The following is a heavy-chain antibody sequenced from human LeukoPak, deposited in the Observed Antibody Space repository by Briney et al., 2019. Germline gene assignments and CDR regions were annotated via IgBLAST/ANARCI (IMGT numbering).Heavy chain of an antibody. CDR2: INQDGGEK. J-gene: IGHJ4*02. CDR3: TRGHYDFWSGYSDY. V-gene: IGHV3-7*01. CDR1: GFTFSSYW. Sequence: GGSLRLSCAASGFTFSSYWMSWVRQAPGKGLEWVANINQDGGEKYYVDSVKGRFTISRDNAKNSLYLQMNSLRAEDTAVYYCTRGHYDFWSGYSDYWGQGTLVTVSS. D-gene: IGHD3-3*01.